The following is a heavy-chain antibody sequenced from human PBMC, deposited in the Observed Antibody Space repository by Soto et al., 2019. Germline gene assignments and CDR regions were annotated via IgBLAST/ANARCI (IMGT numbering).Heavy chain of an antibody. CDR2: ISGYTGNT. V-gene: IGHV1-18*01. D-gene: IGHD3-10*01. J-gene: IGHJ5*02. CDR3: ARDERGSGSYFGRLKWFDP. CDR1: GYTFTSYG. Sequence: GASVKVSCKASGYTFTSYGISWVRQAPGQGIEWMGWISGYTGNTNYAQKVQGRVTLTTDTSTSTAYMELTSLTPDDTAVYYCARDERGSGSYFGRLKWFDPWGQGTLVTVSS.